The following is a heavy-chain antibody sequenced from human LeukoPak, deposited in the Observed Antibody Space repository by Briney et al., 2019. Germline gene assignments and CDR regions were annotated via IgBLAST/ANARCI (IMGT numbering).Heavy chain of an antibody. V-gene: IGHV4-31*03. J-gene: IGHJ3*02. CDR1: GGSISSGGYY. Sequence: PSETLSLTCIVSGGSISSGGYYWSWIRQHPGKGLEWIGYIYYSGSTYYNPSLNSRVTISVDTSKNQFSLKLSSVTAADTAVYYCARVSRTEIYAFDIWGQGTMVTVSS. D-gene: IGHD2-2*01. CDR2: IYYSGST. CDR3: ARVSRTEIYAFDI.